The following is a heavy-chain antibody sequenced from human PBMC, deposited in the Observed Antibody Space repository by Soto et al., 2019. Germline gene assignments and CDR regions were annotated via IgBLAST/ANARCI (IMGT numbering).Heavy chain of an antibody. Sequence: VASVKVSCKASGYTFTSYGISWVRQAPGQGLEWMGWISAYNGNTNYAQKLQGRVTMTTDTSTSTAYMELRSLRSDDTAVYYCARARHYDFWSGYSPQVYYYGMDVWGQGTTVTVSS. CDR1: GYTFTSYG. V-gene: IGHV1-18*01. D-gene: IGHD3-3*01. J-gene: IGHJ6*02. CDR3: ARARHYDFWSGYSPQVYYYGMDV. CDR2: ISAYNGNT.